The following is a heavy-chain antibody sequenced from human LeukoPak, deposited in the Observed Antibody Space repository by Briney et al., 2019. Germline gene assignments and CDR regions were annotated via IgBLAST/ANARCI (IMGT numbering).Heavy chain of an antibody. V-gene: IGHV3-21*01. D-gene: IGHD4-17*01. Sequence: GGSLRLSCAASGFTFSSYSMNWVRQAPGKGLEWVSSISSSSSYIYYADSVKGRFTISRDNAKNSLYLQMNSLRAEDTAVYYCARDYGSDYGDYRPYFDYWGQGTLVTVSS. CDR1: GFTFSSYS. J-gene: IGHJ4*02. CDR3: ARDYGSDYGDYRPYFDY. CDR2: ISSSSSYI.